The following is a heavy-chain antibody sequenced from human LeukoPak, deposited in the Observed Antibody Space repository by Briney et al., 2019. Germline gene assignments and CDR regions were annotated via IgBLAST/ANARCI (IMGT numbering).Heavy chain of an antibody. J-gene: IGHJ4*02. CDR2: IYYSGRT. V-gene: IGHV4-61*03. CDR3: AIYDYVWGSYRYDY. Sequence: SETLSLTCTVSGGSFSSGSYYWGWLRQPPGKGREWSGYIYYSGRTNYNPSLKSRVTISVDTSKNHFSLKLSSVTAADTAVYYCAIYDYVWGSYRYDYWGQGTLVTVSS. CDR1: GGSFSSGSYY. D-gene: IGHD3-16*02.